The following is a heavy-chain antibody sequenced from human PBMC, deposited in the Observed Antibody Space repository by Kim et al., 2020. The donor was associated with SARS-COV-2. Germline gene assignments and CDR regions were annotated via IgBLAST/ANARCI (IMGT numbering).Heavy chain of an antibody. Sequence: TCYAHSVKGRFTISRDNAKNTMYLQMNSLRAEDTAVYYCARGSGNFGDFDYWGQGTLVTVSS. D-gene: IGHD3-10*01. CDR2: T. V-gene: IGHV3-74*01. CDR3: ARGSGNFGDFDY. J-gene: IGHJ4*02.